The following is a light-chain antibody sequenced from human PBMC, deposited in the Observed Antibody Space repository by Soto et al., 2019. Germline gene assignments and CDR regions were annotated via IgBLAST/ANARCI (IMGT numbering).Light chain of an antibody. Sequence: DIQMTQSPSSLSASVGDRVTITCRASQGISNYLAWYQQIPGKVPKLLISAASTLQSGVPSRFSGSGSGTNFTRTISSQRHEDVATFYCQKNTYSPASGGGTKVEIK. CDR1: QGISNY. J-gene: IGKJ4*01. CDR2: AAS. V-gene: IGKV1-27*01. CDR3: QKNTYSPA.